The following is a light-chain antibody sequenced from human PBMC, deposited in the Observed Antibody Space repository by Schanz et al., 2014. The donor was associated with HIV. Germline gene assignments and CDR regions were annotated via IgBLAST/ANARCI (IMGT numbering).Light chain of an antibody. CDR1: SSTFRSNA. CDR2: NTY. V-gene: IGLV1-44*01. J-gene: IGLJ2*01. Sequence: QSVLTQPPSASGTPGQRVTISCSGSSSTFRSNAVNWYQQLPGTAPKLLIYNTYHRPSGVPDRFSGSQSGNTASLTVSGLQAEDEADYYCSSHAGSDNFGIFGGGTKLTVL. CDR3: SSHAGSDNFGI.